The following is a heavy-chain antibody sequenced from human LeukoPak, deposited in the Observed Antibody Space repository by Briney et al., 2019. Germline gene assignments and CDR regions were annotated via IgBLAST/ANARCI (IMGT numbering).Heavy chain of an antibody. J-gene: IGHJ6*02. CDR3: ARRQQSSYGMDV. V-gene: IGHV3-30-3*01. Sequence: PGRSLRLSCAASGFTFSSYAMHWVRQAPGKGLEWVAVISYDGSNKYYADSVKGRFTISRDNSKNTLYLQMNSLRAEDTAVYYCARRQQSSYGMDVWGQGTTVTVSS. CDR2: ISYDGSNK. CDR1: GFTFSSYA. D-gene: IGHD6-13*01.